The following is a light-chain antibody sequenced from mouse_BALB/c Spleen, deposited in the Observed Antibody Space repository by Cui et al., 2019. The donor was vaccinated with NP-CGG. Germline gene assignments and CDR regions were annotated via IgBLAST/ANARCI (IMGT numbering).Light chain of an antibody. CDR3: ALWYSNHWV. J-gene: IGLJ1*01. V-gene: IGLV1*01. Sequence: QAVLTQVSALTTSPGETVTLTCRSSTGAVATSNYANWVQEKPDHLFTGLIGGTNNRAPGVPARFSGSLIGDKAALTITGARTEDEAIYFCALWYSNHWVFGGGTKLTVL. CDR2: GTN. CDR1: TGAVATSNY.